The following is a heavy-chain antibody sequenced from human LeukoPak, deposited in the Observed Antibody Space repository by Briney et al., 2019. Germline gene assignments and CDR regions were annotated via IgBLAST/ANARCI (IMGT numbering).Heavy chain of an antibody. CDR1: GFTFSSYG. CDR3: ASPRLSSSWYYGY. Sequence: GRSLRLSCAASGFTFSSYGMHWVRQAPGKGLEWVSVIYSGGSTYYADSVKGRFTISRDNSKNTLYLQMNSLRAEDTAVYYCASPRLSSSWYYGYWGQGTLVTVSS. CDR2: IYSGGST. V-gene: IGHV3-66*01. J-gene: IGHJ4*02. D-gene: IGHD6-13*01.